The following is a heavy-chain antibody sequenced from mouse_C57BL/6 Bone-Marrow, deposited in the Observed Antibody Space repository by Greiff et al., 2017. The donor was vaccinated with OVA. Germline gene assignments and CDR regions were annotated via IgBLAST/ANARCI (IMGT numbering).Heavy chain of an antibody. V-gene: IGHV1-64*01. CDR3: AREGRRRYWYFDV. D-gene: IGHD2-14*01. J-gene: IGHJ1*03. Sequence: QVQLQQPGAELVKPGASVKLSCKASGYTFTSYWMHWVKQRPGQGLEWIGMIHPNSGSTNYNEKFKSKATLTVDKSSSTAYMQLSSLTSEDSAVYYCAREGRRRYWYFDVWGTGTTVTVSS. CDR1: GYTFTSYW. CDR2: IHPNSGST.